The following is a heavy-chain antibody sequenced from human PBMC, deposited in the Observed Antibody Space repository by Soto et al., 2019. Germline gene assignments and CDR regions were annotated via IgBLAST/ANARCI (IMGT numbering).Heavy chain of an antibody. J-gene: IGHJ5*02. V-gene: IGHV4-59*01. D-gene: IGHD3-22*01. CDR1: GGSLNSYY. Sequence: PSETLSLTCTVSGGSLNSYYWTWIRQSLGKGLEWIGYVSSTGSTNYNPSLKSRLTMSLDTSTNEVSLSLTSVTAADAAVYFCARFSPPRKSYDSNPGWFDPWGQGIMVTVSS. CDR3: ARFSPPRKSYDSNPGWFDP. CDR2: VSSTGST.